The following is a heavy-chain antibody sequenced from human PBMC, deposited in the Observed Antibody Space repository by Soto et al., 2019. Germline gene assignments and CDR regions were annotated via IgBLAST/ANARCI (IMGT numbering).Heavy chain of an antibody. J-gene: IGHJ4*02. D-gene: IGHD2-15*01. V-gene: IGHV3-11*01. CDR3: ARLYCSGEKCYSSFFDY. CDR1: GFTFSDYY. CDR2: ISSSGSTI. Sequence: QVRLVESGGGLVKSGGSLRLSCAASGFTFSDYYMSWIRQAPGQGLEWVSYISSSGSTIYYADSVKGRFTISRDNAKNSLYLQMNSLRAEDTALYYCARLYCSGEKCYSSFFDYWGQGTLVTVSS.